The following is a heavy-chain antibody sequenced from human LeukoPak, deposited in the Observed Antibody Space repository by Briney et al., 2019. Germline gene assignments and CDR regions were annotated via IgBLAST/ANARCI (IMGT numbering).Heavy chain of an antibody. J-gene: IGHJ4*02. Sequence: PGGSLRLSCAASGFTFSSYSMNWVGPARGKGGDGVSSISSRSSYMYYADSLKGRFTISRDSASNSLYLQLNSLRAADTAVYYCARGIAAPIDYWGQGTLVTVSS. CDR2: ISSRSSYM. V-gene: IGHV3-21*01. CDR3: ARGIAAPIDY. CDR1: GFTFSSYS. D-gene: IGHD6-13*01.